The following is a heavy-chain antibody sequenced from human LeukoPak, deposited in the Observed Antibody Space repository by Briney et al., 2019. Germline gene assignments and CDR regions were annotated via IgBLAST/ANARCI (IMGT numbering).Heavy chain of an antibody. CDR1: GGSISSYY. Sequence: SDILSLTCRVSGGSISSYYWSWIRLPPGKGLEWIGYIYYTGATYYNPSLKSRVTISLDTSKNQFSLKLSSVTAADAAVYYCARAGYSYGTGYYFDYWGQGALVTVSS. J-gene: IGHJ4*02. V-gene: IGHV4-59*07. CDR2: IYYTGAT. D-gene: IGHD5-18*01. CDR3: ARAGYSYGTGYYFDY.